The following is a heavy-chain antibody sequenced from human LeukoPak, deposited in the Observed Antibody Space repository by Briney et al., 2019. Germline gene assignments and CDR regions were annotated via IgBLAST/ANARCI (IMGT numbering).Heavy chain of an antibody. CDR3: ARDPTSSIDY. Sequence: GGSLTLSCPASGFTFSYYWMHWVRQAPGKGLVGVSLINTDGRTTRYADSVKGRFTTSSDNAKNTLYLQMNSLRAEDTAVYHCARDPTSSIDYWGQGVLVTVSS. D-gene: IGHD4-11*01. J-gene: IGHJ4*02. CDR2: INTDGRTT. CDR1: GFTFSYYW. V-gene: IGHV3-74*01.